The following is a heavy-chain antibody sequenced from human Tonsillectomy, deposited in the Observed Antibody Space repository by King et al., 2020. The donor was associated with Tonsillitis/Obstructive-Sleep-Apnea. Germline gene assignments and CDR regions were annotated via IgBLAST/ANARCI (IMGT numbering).Heavy chain of an antibody. CDR2: SQGSGGRT. Sequence: QLVQSGGGLVQPGGSLRLSCAASGFTFSSSAMSWVRQAPGTGLEWASSSQGSGGRTYYAYSVTGLFTISRDNSTNTLVLQMNSLRAEDTAVYYCAKPSFGGVIVHAFDIWGQGTMVTVSS. V-gene: IGHV3-23*04. J-gene: IGHJ3*02. D-gene: IGHD3-16*02. CDR3: AKPSFGGVIVHAFDI. CDR1: GFTFSSSA.